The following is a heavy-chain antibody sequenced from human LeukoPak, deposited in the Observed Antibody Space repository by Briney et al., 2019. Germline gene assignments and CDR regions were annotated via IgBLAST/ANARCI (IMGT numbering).Heavy chain of an antibody. CDR2: INHSGST. V-gene: IGHV4-34*01. Sequence: SETLSLTCAVYGGSFSGYYWSWIRQPPGKGLEWIGEINHSGSTNYNPSLKSRVTISVDTSKNQFSLKLSSVTAADTAVYYCVRRPGGRGYDPDWGQGTLVTVSS. CDR3: VRRPGGRGYDPD. CDR1: GGSFSGYY. J-gene: IGHJ4*02. D-gene: IGHD5-12*01.